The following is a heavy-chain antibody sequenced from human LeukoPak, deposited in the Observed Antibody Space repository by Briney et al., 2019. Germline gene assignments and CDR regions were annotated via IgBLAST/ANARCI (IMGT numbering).Heavy chain of an antibody. J-gene: IGHJ4*02. CDR1: GGSISSYY. Sequence: SETLSLTCTVSGGSISSYYWSWIRQPAGKGLEWIGRIYTSGSTNYNPSLKSRVTMSVDTSKNQFSLKLSSVTAADTAVYYCARDEGAPDTAYFDYWGQGTLVTVSS. CDR2: IYTSGST. D-gene: IGHD1-26*01. CDR3: ARDEGAPDTAYFDY. V-gene: IGHV4-4*07.